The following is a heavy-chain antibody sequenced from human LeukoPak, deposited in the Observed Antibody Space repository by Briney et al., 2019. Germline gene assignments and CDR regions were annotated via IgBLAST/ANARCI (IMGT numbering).Heavy chain of an antibody. J-gene: IGHJ4*02. CDR3: AKGDNDILTGYYNSFDY. CDR2: LSASGIST. V-gene: IGHV3-23*01. CDR1: GFTFNNYA. D-gene: IGHD3-9*01. Sequence: GGSLRLSCAASGFTFNNYAMSWVRQAPGKGLEWVSTLSASGISTYYSDSVRGRFTISRDNSKNTLYLQMNSLRAGDTALYYCAKGDNDILTGYYNSFDYWGQGTLVTVSS.